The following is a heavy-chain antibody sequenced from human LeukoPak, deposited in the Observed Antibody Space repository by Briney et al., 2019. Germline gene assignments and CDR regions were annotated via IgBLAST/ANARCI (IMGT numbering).Heavy chain of an antibody. CDR2: IYYSGST. CDR3: ASGSYSIDFDY. V-gene: IGHV4-59*08. CDR1: GGSITSYY. Sequence: SETLSLTCTVSGGSITSYYWTWIRQPPGKGLEWIGYIYYSGSTNYNPSLKSRVTISVDTSKNQFSLKLSSVTAADTAVYYCASGSYSIDFDYWGQGTLVTVSS. D-gene: IGHD1-26*01. J-gene: IGHJ4*02.